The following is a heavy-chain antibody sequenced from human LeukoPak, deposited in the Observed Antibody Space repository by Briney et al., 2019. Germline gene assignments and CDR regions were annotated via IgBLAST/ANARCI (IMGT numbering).Heavy chain of an antibody. CDR3: ARDRGGYYDSSGYFHY. V-gene: IGHV3-30-3*01. Sequence: PGGSLRLSCAASGFTFSSYAMHWVRQAPGKGLVWVAVISYDGSNKYYADSVKGRFTISRDNSKNTLYLQMNSLRAEDTAVYYCARDRGGYYDSSGYFHYWGQGTLVTVSS. J-gene: IGHJ4*02. D-gene: IGHD3-22*01. CDR1: GFTFSSYA. CDR2: ISYDGSNK.